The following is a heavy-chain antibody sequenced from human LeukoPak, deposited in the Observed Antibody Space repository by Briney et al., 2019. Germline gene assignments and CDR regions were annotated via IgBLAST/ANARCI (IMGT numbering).Heavy chain of an antibody. J-gene: IGHJ4*02. Sequence: PSETLSLTCTVSGGSISSSFWSWIRQPAGKGLEWIGRIYTTGSTNYNPSLKSRVTMSVDTSKNQFSLKLNSVTAADTALYYCARDKRYFDYFDYWGQGTLVTVSS. CDR3: ARDKRYFDYFDY. V-gene: IGHV4-4*07. CDR2: IYTTGST. D-gene: IGHD3-9*01. CDR1: GGSISSSF.